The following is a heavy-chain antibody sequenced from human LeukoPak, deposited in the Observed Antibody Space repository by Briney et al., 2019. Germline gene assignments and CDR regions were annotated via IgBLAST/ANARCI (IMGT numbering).Heavy chain of an antibody. J-gene: IGHJ6*02. CDR2: IYSGGST. V-gene: IGHV3-66*02. Sequence: GGSLRLSCAASGFTVSSNYMSWVPQAPGKGLEWVSVIYSGGSTYYADSVKGRFTISRDNSKNTLYLQMNSLRAEDTAVYYCATSYYYYGMDVWGQGTTVTVS. CDR1: GFTVSSNY. CDR3: ATSYYYYGMDV.